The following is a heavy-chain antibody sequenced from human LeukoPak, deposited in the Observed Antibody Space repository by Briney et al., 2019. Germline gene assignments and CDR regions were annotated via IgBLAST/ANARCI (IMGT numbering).Heavy chain of an antibody. CDR2: INSDGSST. J-gene: IGHJ6*02. Sequence: GGSLRLSCAASGFTFSSYWMHWVRQAPGKGLVWVSRINSDGSSTSYADSVKGRFTISRDNAKNTLYLQMNSLRAEDTAVYYCARDMTGDDYYYYGMDVWGQGTTVTVSS. CDR1: GFTFSSYW. V-gene: IGHV3-74*01. D-gene: IGHD7-27*01. CDR3: ARDMTGDDYYYYGMDV.